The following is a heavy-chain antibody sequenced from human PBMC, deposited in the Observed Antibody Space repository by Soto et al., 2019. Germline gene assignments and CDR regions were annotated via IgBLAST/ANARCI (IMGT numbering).Heavy chain of an antibody. Sequence: QLQLQESGPGLVKPSETLSLTCSVSGGSISSSNYYWGWIRQPPGKGLEWIGSIYYSGSTYYNPSLKSRFTNSVVTPKNQSSLKLSAVTAADTAVYYCARLEYDILTCHPKYNWFDPWGQGTLVTVSS. CDR2: IYYSGST. CDR3: ARLEYDILTCHPKYNWFDP. J-gene: IGHJ5*02. D-gene: IGHD3-9*01. V-gene: IGHV4-39*01. CDR1: GGSISSSNYY.